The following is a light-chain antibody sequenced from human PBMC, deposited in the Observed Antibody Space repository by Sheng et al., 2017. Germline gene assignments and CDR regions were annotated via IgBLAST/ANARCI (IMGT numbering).Light chain of an antibody. CDR3: QQYDSSPYS. CDR1: QSINSRY. CDR2: GAS. J-gene: IGKJ2*03. Sequence: EIVMTQSPATVSVSPGERATLSCRASQSINSRYLAWYQQKPGQAPRLLISGASSRATGIPDRFSGSGSGTDFTLTISRLEPEDFAVYYCQQYDSSPYSFGQGTKLEIE. V-gene: IGKV3-20*01.